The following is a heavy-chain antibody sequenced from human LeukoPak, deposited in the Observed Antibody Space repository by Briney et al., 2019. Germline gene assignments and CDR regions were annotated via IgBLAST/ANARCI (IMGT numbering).Heavy chain of an antibody. Sequence: GGSLRLSCAASKFTFSTFSMSWVRQAPGKGLEWVSSISGSGGYTYYADSVKGRFTISRDNSKNTLFLQMNRLRAEDTAVYYSGGGGFGEAYYYYYYMDVWGKGTTVTVSS. CDR2: ISGSGGYT. CDR3: GGGGFGEAYYYYYYMDV. V-gene: IGHV3-23*01. D-gene: IGHD3-10*01. CDR1: KFTFSTFS. J-gene: IGHJ6*03.